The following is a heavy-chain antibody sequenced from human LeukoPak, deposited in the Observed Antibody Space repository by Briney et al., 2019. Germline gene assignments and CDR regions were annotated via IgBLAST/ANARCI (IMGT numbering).Heavy chain of an antibody. CDR2: ISGSGGGT. V-gene: IGHV3-23*01. CDR1: GITLSNYA. CDR3: AKRGVVIRVILVGFHKEAYYFDS. J-gene: IGHJ4*02. Sequence: PGGSLRLSCAVSGITLSNYAMTWGRQAPGKGLEWVAGISGSGGGTNYADSVKGRFTISRDNSKNTLYLQMNNLRVDDTAVYFCAKRGVVIRVILVGFHKEAYYFDSWGQGALVTGSS. D-gene: IGHD3-22*01.